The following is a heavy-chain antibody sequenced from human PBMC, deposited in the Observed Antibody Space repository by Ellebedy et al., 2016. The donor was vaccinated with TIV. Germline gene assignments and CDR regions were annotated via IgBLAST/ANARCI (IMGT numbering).Heavy chain of an antibody. CDR2: IDSAGGDT. CDR1: GFTFSNYW. J-gene: IGHJ3*02. V-gene: IGHV3-74*01. Sequence: GESLKISCAASGFTFSNYWMHLVRQPPGRGLVWVSRIDSAGGDTIYADSVKGRFTVSRDNAKNTLYLQMNSLRAEDTAVYYCARGGYSHGFDIWGQGTMVTVSS. CDR3: ARGGYSHGFDI. D-gene: IGHD5-12*01.